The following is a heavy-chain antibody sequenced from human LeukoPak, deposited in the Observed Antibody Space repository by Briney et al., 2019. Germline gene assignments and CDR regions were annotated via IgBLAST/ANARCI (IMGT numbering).Heavy chain of an antibody. D-gene: IGHD3-22*01. CDR1: GYTFTDYY. CDR2: LNPHSGGT. V-gene: IGHV1-2*02. J-gene: IGHJ4*02. CDR3: ARRVFYSDNIGYLD. Sequence: ASVKVSCKPSGYTFTDYYMHWVRQAPGQGLEWMGWLNPHSGGTNYAQKFQGRVTMTSDTSISTAYMDLSRLRSDDTALYYCARRVFYSDNIGYLDWGQETLVTVSS.